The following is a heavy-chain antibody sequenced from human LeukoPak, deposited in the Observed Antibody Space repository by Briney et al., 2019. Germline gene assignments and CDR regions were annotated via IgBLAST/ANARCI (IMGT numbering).Heavy chain of an antibody. V-gene: IGHV3-7*03. Sequence: GGSLRLSCAASGFTFSDYYMSWIRQAPGKGLEWVANIKLDGSEKNYVDSVKGRFTISRDNTKNSLYLQMNSLRAEDTAVFYCARDQYDTWSRRGNFDSWGQGTLVIVSS. CDR1: GFTFSDYY. D-gene: IGHD3-3*01. CDR3: ARDQYDTWSRRGNFDS. J-gene: IGHJ4*02. CDR2: IKLDGSEK.